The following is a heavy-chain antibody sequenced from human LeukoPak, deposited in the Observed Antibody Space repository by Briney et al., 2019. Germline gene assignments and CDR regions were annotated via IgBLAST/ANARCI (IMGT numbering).Heavy chain of an antibody. CDR2: IYPGDSDT. Sequence: GESLKISCKGSGYSFTSYWIGWVRQMPGKGLEWMGIIYPGDSDTRYSPSFQAQVPISADKSISTAYLQWSSLKASDTAMYYCARRYCSSTSCYRGGPRPTLSWFDPWGQGTLVTVSS. J-gene: IGHJ5*02. V-gene: IGHV5-51*01. D-gene: IGHD2-2*02. CDR1: GYSFTSYW. CDR3: ARRYCSSTSCYRGGPRPTLSWFDP.